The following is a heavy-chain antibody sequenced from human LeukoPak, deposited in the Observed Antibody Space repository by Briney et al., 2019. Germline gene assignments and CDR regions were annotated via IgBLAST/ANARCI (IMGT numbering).Heavy chain of an antibody. Sequence: PGGSLRLSCAASGFTFSSYSMNWVRQAPGKGLEWVSSISSSSRYIYYADSLRGRFTISRDNAKNSLYLQMNSLRAEDTAVYYCARSRYDHHGRFDYWGQGTLVTVSS. CDR2: ISSSSRYI. J-gene: IGHJ4*02. CDR3: ARSRYDHHGRFDY. V-gene: IGHV3-21*01. CDR1: GFTFSSYS. D-gene: IGHD5-12*01.